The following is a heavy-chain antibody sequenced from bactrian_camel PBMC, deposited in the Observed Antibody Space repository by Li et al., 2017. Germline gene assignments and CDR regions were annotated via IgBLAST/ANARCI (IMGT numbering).Heavy chain of an antibody. V-gene: IGHV3S53*01. CDR3: AARQPCRVWLGYEDPGEYNI. D-gene: IGHD5*01. J-gene: IGHJ4*01. Sequence: VQLVESGGGSVQVGGSLNLSCVATSGYSYSTYCMGWFRQGPGNEREGVALILDVGTTHYADSVKGRFTISRDDGARTVYLQMNNLQPEDTAMYYCAARQPCRVWLGYEDPGEYNIWGQGTQVTVS. CDR1: GYSYSTYC. CDR2: ILDVGTT.